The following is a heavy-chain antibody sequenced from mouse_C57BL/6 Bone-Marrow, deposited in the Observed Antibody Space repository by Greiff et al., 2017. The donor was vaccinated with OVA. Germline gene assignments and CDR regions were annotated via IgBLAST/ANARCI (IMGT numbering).Heavy chain of an antibody. CDR1: GFSLTSYG. CDR3: ARSPIYDGYFAWFAY. CDR2: IWSGGST. Sequence: VKLMESGPGLVQPSQSLSITCTVSGFSLTSYGVHWVRQSPGKGLEWLGVIWSGGSTDYNAAFISRLSISKDNSKSQVFFKMNSLQADDTAIYYCARSPIYDGYFAWFAYWGQGTLVTVSA. J-gene: IGHJ3*01. V-gene: IGHV2-2*01. D-gene: IGHD2-3*01.